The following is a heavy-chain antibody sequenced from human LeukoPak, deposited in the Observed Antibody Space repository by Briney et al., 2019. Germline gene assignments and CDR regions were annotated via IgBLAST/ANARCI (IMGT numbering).Heavy chain of an antibody. CDR3: ARDGRGYCDSSGCSTYNWFDP. Sequence: ETLSLTCTVSGGSITGSNYYWAWIRQTPGKGLEWIGNVLYSGGTYYNPSLKSRVTISVDTSKNQFSLSLSSVTAADTAVYSCARDGRGYCDSSGCSTYNWFDPWGQGTLVTVSS. CDR1: GGSITGSNYY. D-gene: IGHD2-2*01. CDR2: VLYSGGT. V-gene: IGHV4-39*07. J-gene: IGHJ5*02.